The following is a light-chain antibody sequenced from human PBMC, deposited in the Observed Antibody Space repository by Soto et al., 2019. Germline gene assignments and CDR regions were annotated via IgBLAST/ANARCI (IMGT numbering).Light chain of an antibody. J-gene: IGLJ1*01. Sequence: VLTQPPSASVAPGHRVSISCSVSSSNIARNNVYWYQQLPGTAPKLLIFRNDQRPSGVPDRFCGSKSGSSASLAISGLQADDEADYYCCSLTTIHTYVVGSGTKVTVL. V-gene: IGLV1-44*01. CDR2: RND. CDR3: CSLTTIHTYV. CDR1: SSNIARNN.